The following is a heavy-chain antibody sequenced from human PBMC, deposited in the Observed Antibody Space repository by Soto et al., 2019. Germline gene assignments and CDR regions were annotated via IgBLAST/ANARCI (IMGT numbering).Heavy chain of an antibody. CDR2: TYYRSKWYN. J-gene: IGHJ4*02. V-gene: IGHV6-1*01. Sequence: ILSLTCAISGDSVSSNSAAWNWIRQSPSRGLEWLGRTYYRSKWYNDYAVSVKSRITINPVTSKNQFSLQLNSVTPEDTAVYYCARYDLSPYSSSSGGYFDYWRQGTLVTVSS. CDR1: GDSVSSNSAA. D-gene: IGHD6-6*01. CDR3: ARYDLSPYSSSSGGYFDY.